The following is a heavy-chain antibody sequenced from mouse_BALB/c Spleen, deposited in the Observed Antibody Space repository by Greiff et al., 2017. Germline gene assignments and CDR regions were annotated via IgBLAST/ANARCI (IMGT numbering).Heavy chain of an antibody. V-gene: IGHV5-17*02. Sequence: EVKVVESGGGLVQPGGSRKLSCAASGFTFSSFGMHWVRQAPEKGLEWVAYISSGSSTIYYADTVKGRFTISRDNPKNTLFLQMTSLRSEDTAMYYCARDTTATGYYAMDYWGQGTSVTVSS. CDR1: GFTFSSFG. J-gene: IGHJ4*01. CDR3: ARDTTATGYYAMDY. D-gene: IGHD1-2*01. CDR2: ISSGSSTI.